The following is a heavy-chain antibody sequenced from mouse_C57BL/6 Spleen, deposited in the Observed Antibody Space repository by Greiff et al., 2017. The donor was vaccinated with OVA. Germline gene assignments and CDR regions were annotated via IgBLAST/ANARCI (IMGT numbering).Heavy chain of an antibody. CDR1: GYTFTSYW. Sequence: QVQLQQPGAELVKPGASVKMSCKASGYTFTSYWITWVKQRPGQGLEWIGDIYPGSGSTNYNEKFTSKATLTVDTSSSTAYMQLSSLTSEDAAVYYCARVLWVRYAMDYWGQGTSVTVSS. V-gene: IGHV1-55*01. J-gene: IGHJ4*01. CDR2: IYPGSGST. CDR3: ARVLWVRYAMDY. D-gene: IGHD1-1*02.